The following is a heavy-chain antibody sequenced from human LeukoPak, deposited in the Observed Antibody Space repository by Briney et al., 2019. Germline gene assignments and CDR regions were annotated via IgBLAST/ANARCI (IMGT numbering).Heavy chain of an antibody. CDR2: IIPIFGTA. CDR1: GGTFSSYA. V-gene: IGHV1-69*13. Sequence: GASVKVSCKASGGTFSSYAISWVRQAPGQGLEWMGGIIPIFGTANYAQKFQGRVTITADESTSTAYMELSSLRSEDTAVYYCARAGDIVLHPTNWGQGTLVTVSS. J-gene: IGHJ4*02. D-gene: IGHD2-8*01. CDR3: ARAGDIVLHPTN.